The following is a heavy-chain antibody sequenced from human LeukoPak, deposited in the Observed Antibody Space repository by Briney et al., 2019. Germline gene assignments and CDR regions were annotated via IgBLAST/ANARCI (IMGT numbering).Heavy chain of an antibody. Sequence: GGSLRLSCAASGFTFSSYAMHWVRQAPGKGLEWVANINLDGRQRFYVDSVKGRFTISRDNAKHSLYLQMNSLRVEDTAVYYCARGAQVVAASDNWFDPWGQGTLVTVSS. D-gene: IGHD2-21*01. V-gene: IGHV3-7*01. CDR2: INLDGRQR. CDR3: ARGAQVVAASDNWFDP. CDR1: GFTFSSYA. J-gene: IGHJ5*02.